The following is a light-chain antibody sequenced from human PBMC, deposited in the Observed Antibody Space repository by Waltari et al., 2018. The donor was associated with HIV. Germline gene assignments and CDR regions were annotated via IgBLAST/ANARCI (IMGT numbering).Light chain of an antibody. CDR2: DAS. V-gene: IGKV3-11*01. J-gene: IGKJ2*01. Sequence: EIVLSQSPATLSLSPGERATLSCRASQSVGKYLAWYQQKPGQAPRLLIYDASDRATGIPARFSSSGSRTDFTLTISSLEPEDFAVYYCQQRTNWPPYTFGQGTKLEIK. CDR3: QQRTNWPPYT. CDR1: QSVGKY.